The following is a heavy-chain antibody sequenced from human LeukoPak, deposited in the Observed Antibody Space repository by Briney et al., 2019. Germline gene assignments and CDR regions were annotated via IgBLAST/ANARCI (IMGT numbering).Heavy chain of an antibody. Sequence: GESLKISCKGSGYSFTSYWIGWVRQMPGKGLEWMGIIYPGDSDTRYSPSFQGQVTISADKSISTAYLQWSSLKASDTAMYYCARQRRWRQQLDNNWFDPWGQGTLVTVSS. CDR2: IYPGDSDT. V-gene: IGHV5-51*01. J-gene: IGHJ5*02. D-gene: IGHD6-13*01. CDR3: ARQRRWRQQLDNNWFDP. CDR1: GYSFTSYW.